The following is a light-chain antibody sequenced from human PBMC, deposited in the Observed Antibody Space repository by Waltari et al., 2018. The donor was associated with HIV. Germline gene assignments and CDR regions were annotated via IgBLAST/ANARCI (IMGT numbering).Light chain of an antibody. J-gene: IGLJ2*01. Sequence: QSVLTQPPSVSGAPGQRVTISCTGSSSDIGAGYDVHWYQQLPGAAPKLLIYASIKRPSGVPDRFSGSKSGTSASLAITGLQAEDEADYYCQSYDSSHVVFGGGTKVTVL. CDR2: ASI. CDR1: SSDIGAGYD. CDR3: QSYDSSHVV. V-gene: IGLV1-40*01.